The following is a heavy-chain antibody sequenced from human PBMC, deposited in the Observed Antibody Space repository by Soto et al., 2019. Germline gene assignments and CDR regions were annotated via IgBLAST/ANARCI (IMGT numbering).Heavy chain of an antibody. D-gene: IGHD2-8*01. CDR2: ISGYNGDT. Sequence: QGQRVQSEAEVKKPGASVKVSSKASGYTFTRYGISRVRQAPGQGLEWMGWISGYNGDTTYAQKFQGRVTMTIDTSTSTAYMELRSLTSDDTAVYYCAKNGQPPYYYYGLDVWGQGTKVTVSS. CDR1: GYTFTRYG. V-gene: IGHV1-18*01. CDR3: AKNGQPPYYYYGLDV. J-gene: IGHJ6*02.